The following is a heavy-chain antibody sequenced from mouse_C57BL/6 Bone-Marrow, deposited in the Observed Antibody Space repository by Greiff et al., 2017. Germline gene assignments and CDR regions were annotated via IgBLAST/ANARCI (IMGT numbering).Heavy chain of an antibody. D-gene: IGHD2-3*01. CDR3: AKHWRDGYFFYAMDY. CDR2: IWGGGST. J-gene: IGHJ4*01. V-gene: IGHV2-9*01. Sequence: VKLQESGPGLVAPSQSLSITCTVSGFSLTSYGVDWVRQPPGKGLEWLGVIWGGGSTNYNSALMSRLSISKDNSKSQVFLKMNSLQTADTAMYYCAKHWRDGYFFYAMDYWGQGTSVTVSS. CDR1: GFSLTSYG.